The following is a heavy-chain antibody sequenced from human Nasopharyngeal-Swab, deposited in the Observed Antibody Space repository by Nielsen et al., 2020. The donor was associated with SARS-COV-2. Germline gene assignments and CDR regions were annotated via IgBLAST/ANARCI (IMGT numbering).Heavy chain of an antibody. Sequence: GGSLRLSCAASGFTFSSYAMSWVRQAPGKGLEWVSAISGSGGSTYYADSVKGRFTISRDNSKNTLFLQMNSLRTEDTALYYCAKDGAKYDSSGYYRYYFDYWGQGTLVTVSS. J-gene: IGHJ4*02. CDR2: ISGSGGST. CDR1: GFTFSSYA. D-gene: IGHD3-22*01. V-gene: IGHV3-23*01. CDR3: AKDGAKYDSSGYYRYYFDY.